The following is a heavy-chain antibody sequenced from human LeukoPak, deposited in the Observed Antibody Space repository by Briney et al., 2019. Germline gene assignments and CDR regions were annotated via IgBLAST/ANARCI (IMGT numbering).Heavy chain of an antibody. J-gene: IGHJ4*02. Sequence: GASVKVSCKASGFTFTGYYIHWVRQAPGQGLEWMGWINTKTGATNLAPKYQGRVTMTRDTSLNTAYIEVTRLTSDDTAVYFCARGVVACPNWGQGTLVTVSS. D-gene: IGHD2-15*01. V-gene: IGHV1-2*02. CDR3: ARGVVACPN. CDR2: INTKTGAT. CDR1: GFTFTGYY.